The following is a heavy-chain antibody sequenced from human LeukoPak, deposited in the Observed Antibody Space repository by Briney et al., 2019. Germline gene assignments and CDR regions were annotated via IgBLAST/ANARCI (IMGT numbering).Heavy chain of an antibody. V-gene: IGHV5-51*01. CDR2: IHPGNSET. Sequence: GESLKISWKGSGYSFSSYWIAWVRQMPGKGLEWMGMIHPGNSETTYNPSFRGHVTMSADKFVTTAYLQWSSLEASDTAMYYCARRLSSIATSAANDYWGQGTLVTVSS. CDR1: GYSFSSYW. J-gene: IGHJ4*02. CDR3: ARRLSSIATSAANDY. D-gene: IGHD2-15*01.